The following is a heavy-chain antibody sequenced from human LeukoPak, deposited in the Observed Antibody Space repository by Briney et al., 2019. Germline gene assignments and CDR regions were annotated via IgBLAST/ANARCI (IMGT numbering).Heavy chain of an antibody. V-gene: IGHV5-51*01. Sequence: GESLKISCKGSGYSFTGYWIGWVRQMPGKGLEWLGIIYPGDSNVRYSPSFQGQVTISADKSISTAYLQWSSLKASDTATYYCARHVRASDSSSTRRLDTWGQGTLVTVSS. D-gene: IGHD6-6*01. CDR2: IYPGDSNV. CDR3: ARHVRASDSSSTRRLDT. J-gene: IGHJ5*02. CDR1: GYSFTGYW.